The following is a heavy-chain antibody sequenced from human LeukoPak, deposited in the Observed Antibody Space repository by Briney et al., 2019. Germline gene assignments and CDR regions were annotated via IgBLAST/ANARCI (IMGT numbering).Heavy chain of an antibody. CDR1: GFTFSSYA. Sequence: GGSLRLSCAASGFTFSSYAMSWVRQAPGKGLEWVSAISGSGGSTYYADSVKGRFTISRDNSKNTLYLQMNSLRAEDTAVYYCAKESHYYDSSGYPPGYYYYGMDVWGQGTTVTVSS. CDR2: ISGSGGST. CDR3: AKESHYYDSSGYPPGYYYYGMDV. J-gene: IGHJ6*02. D-gene: IGHD3-22*01. V-gene: IGHV3-23*01.